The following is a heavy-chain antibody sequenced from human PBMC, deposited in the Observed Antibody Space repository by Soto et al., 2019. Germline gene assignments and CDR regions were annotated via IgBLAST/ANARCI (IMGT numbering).Heavy chain of an antibody. CDR3: ARMETFGSLNWFDP. J-gene: IGHJ5*02. CDR1: GYSFTNDD. D-gene: IGHD3-16*01. CDR2: MNPGSGDT. V-gene: IGHV1-8*01. Sequence: ASVKVSCKASGYSFTNDDVIWVQQATGQGLEWMGWMNPGSGDTGYAQKFQGRVTMTRDISIATAYMELSSLRSDDTAIYYCARMETFGSLNWFDPWGQGTLVTVSS.